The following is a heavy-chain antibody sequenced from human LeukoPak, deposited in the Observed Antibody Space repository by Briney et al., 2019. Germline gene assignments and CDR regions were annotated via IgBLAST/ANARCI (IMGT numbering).Heavy chain of an antibody. D-gene: IGHD3-3*01. V-gene: IGHV3-9*03. Sequence: PGGSLRLSCAASGFTFDDYAMHWVRQAPGKGLEWVSGISWNSGSIGYADSVKGRFTISRDNAKNSLYLQMNSLRAEDMALYYCASSYYDFWSGYYTLGDYWGQGTLVTVSS. CDR2: ISWNSGSI. J-gene: IGHJ4*02. CDR1: GFTFDDYA. CDR3: ASSYYDFWSGYYTLGDY.